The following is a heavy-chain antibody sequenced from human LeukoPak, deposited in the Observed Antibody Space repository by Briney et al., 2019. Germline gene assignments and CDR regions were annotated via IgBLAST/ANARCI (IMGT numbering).Heavy chain of an antibody. J-gene: IGHJ4*02. CDR2: IYYSGYT. CDR3: ARVGYDLWSGPDY. Sequence: KPSETLSLTCTVSGGSLSSYYWSWIRQPPGKGLEWIGYIYYSGYTNYNPSLRSRVTISVDTSKNQFSLKLSSVTAADTAVYYCARVGYDLWSGPDYWGQGTLVTVSS. CDR1: GGSLSSYY. D-gene: IGHD3-3*01. V-gene: IGHV4-59*01.